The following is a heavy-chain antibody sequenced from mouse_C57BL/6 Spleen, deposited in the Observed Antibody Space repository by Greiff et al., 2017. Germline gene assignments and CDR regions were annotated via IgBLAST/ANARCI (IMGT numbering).Heavy chain of an antibody. D-gene: IGHD1-1*01. Sequence: EVMLVESGGGLVQPGGSLSLSCAASGFTFTDYYMSWVRQPPGKALEWLGFIRNKANGYTTEYSASVKGRFTISRDNSQSILYLQMNALRAEDSATYYCARYPYYYGSSYDWYFDVWGTGTTVTVSS. V-gene: IGHV7-3*01. CDR3: ARYPYYYGSSYDWYFDV. CDR1: GFTFTDYY. CDR2: IRNKANGYTT. J-gene: IGHJ1*03.